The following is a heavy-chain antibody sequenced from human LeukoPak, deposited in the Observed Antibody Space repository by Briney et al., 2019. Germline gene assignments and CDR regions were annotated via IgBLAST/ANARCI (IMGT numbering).Heavy chain of an antibody. CDR2: IYYSGST. Sequence: ETLSLTCTVSGGSIRSYYWSWIRQPPGKGVEWIGYIYYSGSTNYSPSLRSRVSISVDTSNNQFSLKLASVTAADTAMYYCARGGGGYAFDFWGQGTLVTVSS. CDR3: ARGGGGYAFDF. CDR1: GGSIRSYY. D-gene: IGHD3-16*01. J-gene: IGHJ4*02. V-gene: IGHV4-59*01.